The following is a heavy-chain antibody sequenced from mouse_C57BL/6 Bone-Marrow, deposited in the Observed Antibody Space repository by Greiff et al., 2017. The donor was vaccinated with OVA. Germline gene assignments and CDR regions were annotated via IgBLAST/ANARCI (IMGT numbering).Heavy chain of an antibody. CDR3: ASYYGSSLDCFDY. CDR2: IDPNSGGT. Sequence: QVQLQQSGAELVKPGASVKLSCKASGYTFTSYWMHWVKQRPGRGLEWIGWIDPNSGGTKYNEKFKSKATLTVDKSSSTAYMQLSSLTYEDSAVYNYASYYGSSLDCFDYWGQGTLLTVSA. J-gene: IGHJ2*01. D-gene: IGHD1-1*01. V-gene: IGHV1-72*01. CDR1: GYTFTSYW.